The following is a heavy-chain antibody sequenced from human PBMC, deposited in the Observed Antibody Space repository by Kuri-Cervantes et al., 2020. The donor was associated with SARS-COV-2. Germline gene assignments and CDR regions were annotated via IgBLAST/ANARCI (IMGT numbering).Heavy chain of an antibody. CDR2: ISYDGSNK. J-gene: IGHJ4*02. D-gene: IGHD5-24*01. V-gene: IGHV3-30*04. CDR1: GFTFSSYA. CDR3: AREGERWLQFDFV. Sequence: GGSLRLSCAASGFTFSSYAMHWVRQAPGKGLEWVAVISYDGSNKYYADPVKGRFTISRDNSKNTLYLQMNSLRAEDTAVYYCAREGERWLQFDFVWAQGTLVTVSS.